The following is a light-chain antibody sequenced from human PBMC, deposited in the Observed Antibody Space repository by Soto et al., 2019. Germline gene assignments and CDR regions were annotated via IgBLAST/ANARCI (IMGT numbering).Light chain of an antibody. V-gene: IGKV1-17*01. Sequence: DIQRNQSPSSLSASVGDRVTITCRASQGIRYALGWYQQKPGTAPKRLIYGASILQNGVPSRFGGSGSGTEFTLTISSLKTEDFATYYCLQYNSPPLTFGQGTKVDIK. J-gene: IGKJ1*01. CDR1: QGIRYA. CDR3: LQYNSPPLT. CDR2: GAS.